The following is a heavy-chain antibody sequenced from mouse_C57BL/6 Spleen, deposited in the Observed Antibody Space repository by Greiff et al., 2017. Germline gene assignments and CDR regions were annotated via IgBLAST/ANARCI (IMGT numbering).Heavy chain of an antibody. D-gene: IGHD2-5*01. CDR3: ARGRGSNYPFAY. V-gene: IGHV1-55*01. CDR2: IYPGSGST. CDR1: GYTFTSYW. J-gene: IGHJ3*01. Sequence: QVQLKQPGAELVKPGASVKMSCKASGYTFTSYWITWVKQRPGQGLEWIGDIYPGSGSTNYNEKFKSKATLTVDTSSSTAYMQLSSLTSEDSAVYYCARGRGSNYPFAYWGQGTLVTVSA.